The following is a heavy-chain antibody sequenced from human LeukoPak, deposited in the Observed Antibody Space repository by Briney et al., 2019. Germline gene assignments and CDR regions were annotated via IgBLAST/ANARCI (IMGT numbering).Heavy chain of an antibody. D-gene: IGHD1-26*01. CDR3: ARDTRYSGSYYDY. CDR1: GYTFTGYY. J-gene: IGHJ4*02. CDR2: INPNSGGT. V-gene: IGHV1-2*02. Sequence: ASVKVSCKASGYTFTGYYMHWVRQAPGQGLEWMGWINPNSGGTNYAQKFQGRVTMTRDTSISTAYMELSRLRSDDTAVYYCARDTRYSGSYYDYWGQGTLVTVCS.